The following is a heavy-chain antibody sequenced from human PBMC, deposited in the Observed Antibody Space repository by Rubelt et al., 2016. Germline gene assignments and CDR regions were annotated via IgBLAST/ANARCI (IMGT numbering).Heavy chain of an antibody. V-gene: IGHV1-18*01. D-gene: IGHD3-16*01. CDR2: ISAYNGNT. J-gene: IGHJ4*02. CDR3: ARDPHTEGWGFHY. Sequence: GQGLEWMGWISAYNGNTNYAQKLQGRVTMTTDTSTSTAYMELRSLRSDDTAVYYCARDPHTEGWGFHYWGQGTLVTVSS.